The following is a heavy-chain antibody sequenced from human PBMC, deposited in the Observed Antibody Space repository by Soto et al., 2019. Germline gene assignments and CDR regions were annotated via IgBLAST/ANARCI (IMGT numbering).Heavy chain of an antibody. V-gene: IGHV3-48*01. Sequence: EVQLVESGGGLVQPGGSLRLSCAASGFTFSSYNMNWVRQAPGKGLEWVSYISSSSSSIYYADSVKGRFTISRDNAKNSLYLQMNSLRAEDTAVYYCAKYTYSSSLAYWGQGTLVTVSS. CDR2: ISSSSSSI. CDR3: AKYTYSSSLAY. CDR1: GFTFSSYN. J-gene: IGHJ4*02. D-gene: IGHD6-13*01.